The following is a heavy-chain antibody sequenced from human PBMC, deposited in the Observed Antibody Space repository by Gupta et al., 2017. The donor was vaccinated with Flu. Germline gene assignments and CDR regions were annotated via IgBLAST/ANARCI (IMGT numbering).Heavy chain of an antibody. D-gene: IGHD2/OR15-2a*01. Sequence: QVQLAQSGAEVRKPGASVKVSCEASGSTFVDYYVHWVRQAPGQGPEWMGWVNPYTGRTNYAQRFQGRVTMTTDTSITTAYMELSSLTSDDTAFYYCARAPSIAGWYFDLWGRGTLVTVSS. CDR1: GSTFVDYY. J-gene: IGHJ2*01. V-gene: IGHV1-2*02. CDR2: VNPYTGRT. CDR3: ARAPSIAGWYFDL.